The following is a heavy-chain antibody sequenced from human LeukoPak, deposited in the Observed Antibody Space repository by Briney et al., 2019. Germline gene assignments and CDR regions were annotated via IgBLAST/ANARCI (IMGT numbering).Heavy chain of an antibody. D-gene: IGHD2-15*01. CDR1: GGSISSYY. CDR3: ARSLGCCSGGSCYGGDMDTAMVLN. V-gene: IGHV4-59*12. J-gene: IGHJ4*02. Sequence: PSETLSLTCTVSGGSISSYYWSWIRQPPGKGLEWIGYIYYSGSTNYNPSLKSRVTISVDTSKNQFSLKLSSVTAADTAVYYCARSLGCCSGGSCYGGDMDTAMVLNWGQGTLVTVSS. CDR2: IYYSGST.